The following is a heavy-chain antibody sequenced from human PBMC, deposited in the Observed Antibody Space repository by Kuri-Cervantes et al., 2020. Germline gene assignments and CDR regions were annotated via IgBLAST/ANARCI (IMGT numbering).Heavy chain of an antibody. J-gene: IGHJ3*02. D-gene: IGHD6-19*01. CDR3: AKDMGSSGWYGRFDAFDI. CDR2: ISWNSGSI. CDR1: GFTFDDYA. V-gene: IGHV3-9*01. Sequence: SLKISCAASGFTFDDYAMYWVRQAPRVSGISWNSGSIGYGDSVKGRFTISRDNAKNSLYLQMNSLRAEDTALYYCAKDMGSSGWYGRFDAFDIWGQGTMVTVSS.